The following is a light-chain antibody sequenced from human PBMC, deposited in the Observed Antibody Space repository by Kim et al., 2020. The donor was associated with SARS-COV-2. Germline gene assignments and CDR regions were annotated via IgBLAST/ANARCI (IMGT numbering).Light chain of an antibody. CDR3: AAWDDSLSGHVV. CDR2: RND. CDR1: SSNIGSTY. J-gene: IGLJ2*01. V-gene: IGLV1-47*01. Sequence: RVTISCSGSSSNIGSTYVDWYQPLPGTAPKLLIYRNDQRPSGVPDRFSGSKSGTSASLAISGLRSEDEADYFCAAWDDSLSGHVVFGGGTKLTVL.